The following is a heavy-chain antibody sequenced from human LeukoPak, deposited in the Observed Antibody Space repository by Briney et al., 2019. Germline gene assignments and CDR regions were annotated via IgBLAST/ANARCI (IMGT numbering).Heavy chain of an antibody. D-gene: IGHD3-16*01. CDR2: ISYSGST. Sequence: PSETLSLTCTVSGDSISSYSWTWIRQPPGKGLEWIGFISYSGSTRYNASFESRVTISIDTSNNQFSMKLTSVTAADTARYYCARVGRGVHTWGSYSFDQWGQGAPVTVSS. V-gene: IGHV4-59*01. CDR3: ARVGRGVHTWGSYSFDQ. J-gene: IGHJ4*02. CDR1: GDSISSYS.